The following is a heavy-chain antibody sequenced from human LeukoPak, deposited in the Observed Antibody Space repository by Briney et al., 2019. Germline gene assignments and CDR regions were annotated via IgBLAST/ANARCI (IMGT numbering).Heavy chain of an antibody. Sequence: SQTLSLTCAISGDSVSSNITAWSWIRQSPSRGLEWLGTTFFRSRWYRDYAVDVKSRISISPDTSKNQFSLQLISVTPDDTAVYFCARDKATSIASARGGFDPWGQGTLVTVSS. D-gene: IGHD6-13*01. V-gene: IGHV6-1*01. CDR2: TFFRSRWYR. CDR1: GDSVSSNITA. J-gene: IGHJ5*02. CDR3: ARDKATSIASARGGFDP.